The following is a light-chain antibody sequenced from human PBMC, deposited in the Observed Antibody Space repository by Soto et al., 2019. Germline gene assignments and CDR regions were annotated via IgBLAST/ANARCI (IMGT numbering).Light chain of an antibody. V-gene: IGKV4-1*01. CDR3: HQYYSTLL. J-gene: IGKJ2*01. CDR2: WAS. CDR1: QSVLYSSNNKNY. Sequence: DIVMTQSPDSLAVSLGERATINCKSSQSVLYSSNNKNYLAWYQQKPGQPPKLLIYWASTRESGVPDRFSGSGSGTDFTLTISSLHAEDVAVYYCHQYYSTLLFGQGTKLEIK.